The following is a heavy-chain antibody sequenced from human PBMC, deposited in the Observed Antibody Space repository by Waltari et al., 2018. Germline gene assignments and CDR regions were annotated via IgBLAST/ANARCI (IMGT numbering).Heavy chain of an antibody. CDR1: EFTFSSYR. V-gene: IGHV3-48*02. J-gene: IGHJ6*04. Sequence: EVQLVESGGGLVQPGGSLRLSCAASEFTFSSYRMNWVRQAPGKGLEWVSYISSSSTTIYYADSVKGRFTISRDNAKNSLYLQMNSLRDEDTAVYYRARENYYGSGTYPMDVWGKGTTVTVSS. CDR3: ARENYYGSGTYPMDV. CDR2: ISSSSTTI. D-gene: IGHD3-10*01.